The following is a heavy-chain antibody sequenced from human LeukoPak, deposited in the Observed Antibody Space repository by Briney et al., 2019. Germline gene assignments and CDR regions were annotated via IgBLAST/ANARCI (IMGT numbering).Heavy chain of an antibody. CDR2: INPSGGST. CDR1: GYTFTSYY. CDR3: ASSVPQSPPQDYYYMDV. J-gene: IGHJ6*03. Sequence: GASVKVSCKASGYTFTSYYMHWVRQAPGQGLEWMGIINPSGGSTSYAQKFQGRVTMTRDMSTSTVYMELSSLRPEDTAVYYCASSVPQSPPQDYYYMDVWGKGTTATVSS. D-gene: IGHD1-14*01. V-gene: IGHV1-46*01.